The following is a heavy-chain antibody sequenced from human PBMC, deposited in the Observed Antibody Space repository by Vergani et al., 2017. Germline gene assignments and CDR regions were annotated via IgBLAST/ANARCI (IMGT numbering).Heavy chain of an antibody. CDR1: GYTFTSYG. Sequence: QVQLVQSGAEVKKPGASVKVSCKASGYTFTSYGISWVRQAPGQGLEWMGWINPNSGGTNYAQKFQGRVTMTRDTSISTAYMELSRLRSDDTAVYYCARGDIVVVVAAIDYWGQGTLVTVSS. J-gene: IGHJ4*02. V-gene: IGHV1-2*02. CDR2: INPNSGGT. D-gene: IGHD2-15*01. CDR3: ARGDIVVVVAAIDY.